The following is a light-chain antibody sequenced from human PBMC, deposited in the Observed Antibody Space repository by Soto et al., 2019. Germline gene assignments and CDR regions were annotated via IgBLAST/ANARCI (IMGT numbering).Light chain of an antibody. CDR2: DGS. CDR1: QSVRSN. Sequence: EIVMTQSPATVYVSPGERAAISCRASQSVRSNLAWNHHKPGQAPRLLIYDGSTRALGIPARFSGSESGTEFTLTISSLQSEDFAVYFCQQYDDWPITFGQGTRLEI. V-gene: IGKV3-15*01. CDR3: QQYDDWPIT. J-gene: IGKJ5*01.